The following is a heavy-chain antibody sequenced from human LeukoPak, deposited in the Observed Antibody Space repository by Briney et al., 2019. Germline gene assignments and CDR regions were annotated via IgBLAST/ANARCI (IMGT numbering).Heavy chain of an antibody. CDR1: GFSVSSNY. J-gene: IGHJ6*02. CDR2: IYSGGST. CDR3: ARVAVPYYNDISGSHPNHYYGMDV. D-gene: IGHD3-22*01. V-gene: IGHV3-66*01. Sequence: GGSLRLSCAASGFSVSSNYMSWVRQAPGKGLEYVSFIYSGGSTYYADSVKARFTTSRDNSKNTLYLQMNSLRAEGTAVYFCARVAVPYYNDISGSHPNHYYGMDVGGQGTTVTVSS.